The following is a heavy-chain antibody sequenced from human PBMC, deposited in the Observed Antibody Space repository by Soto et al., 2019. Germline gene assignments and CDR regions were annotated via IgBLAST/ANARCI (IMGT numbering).Heavy chain of an antibody. Sequence: EVQMVESGGGFIQPGRSLGLSCAASGFTFDDYAMHWVRRVPGRGLEWVSSITWNGNVIDYADSVKGRFTVSRDNAKNSLYLQMSDLRPEDTALYYCAKGGPDAFCAGGRCYFDSWGQGIQVTVTS. CDR3: AKGGPDAFCAGGRCYFDS. D-gene: IGHD2-8*02. CDR1: GFTFDDYA. J-gene: IGHJ4*03. CDR2: ITWNGNVI. V-gene: IGHV3-9*01.